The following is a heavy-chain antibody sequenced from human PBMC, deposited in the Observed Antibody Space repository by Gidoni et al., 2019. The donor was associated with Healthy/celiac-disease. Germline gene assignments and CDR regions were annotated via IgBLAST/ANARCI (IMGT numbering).Heavy chain of an antibody. Sequence: QVQLVQSGAEVKKPGSSVKVSCKASGATFSSYANSWGRQAPGQGLEWMGGIIPIFGTANYAQKFQGRVTITADESTSTAYMELSSLRSEDTAVYYCASRLGYCSSTSCYRSSFDAFDIWGQGTMVTVSS. CDR1: GATFSSYA. CDR3: ASRLGYCSSTSCYRSSFDAFDI. CDR2: IIPIFGTA. D-gene: IGHD2-2*02. J-gene: IGHJ3*02. V-gene: IGHV1-69*01.